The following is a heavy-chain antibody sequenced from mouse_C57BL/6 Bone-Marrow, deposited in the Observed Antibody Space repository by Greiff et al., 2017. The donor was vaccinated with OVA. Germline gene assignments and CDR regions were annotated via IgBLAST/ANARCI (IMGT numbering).Heavy chain of an antibody. V-gene: IGHV3-6*01. J-gene: IGHJ3*01. CDR1: GYSIPSGYY. Sequence: EVKLMESGPGLVKPSQSLSLTCSVTGYSIPSGYYWNWIRQFPGNKLEWMGYISYDGSNNYNPSLKNRISITRDTSKNQFFLKLNSVTTEDTATYYCARRDGNPFAYWGQGTLVTVSA. CDR3: ARRDGNPFAY. D-gene: IGHD2-1*01. CDR2: ISYDGSN.